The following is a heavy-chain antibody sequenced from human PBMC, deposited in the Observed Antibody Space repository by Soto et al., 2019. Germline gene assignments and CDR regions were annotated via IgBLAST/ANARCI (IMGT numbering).Heavy chain of an antibody. CDR2: INPNSGGT. CDR1: GYTFTGYY. J-gene: IGHJ6*02. D-gene: IGHD2-2*01. CDR3: ARGNVVVPAARYGMDV. V-gene: IGHV1-2*02. Sequence: ASVKVSCKASGYTFTGYYMHWVRQAPGQGLEWMGWINPNSGGTNYAQKFQGRVTMTRDTSISTAYMELSRLRSDDTAVYYCARGNVVVPAARYGMDVWGQGTTVTVSS.